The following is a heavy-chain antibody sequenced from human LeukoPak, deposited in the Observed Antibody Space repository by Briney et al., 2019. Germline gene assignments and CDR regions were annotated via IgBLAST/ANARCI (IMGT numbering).Heavy chain of an antibody. Sequence: SETLSLTCGVSGYSISSGFWWGWIRQPPGKGLEWIGSISGSGTTTYHNPSLKSRVTISVETSRNEFSLKLYSVTAADTAVYYCVRDRGYLVQDHWGPGTLVTVSS. CDR3: VRDRGYLVQDH. V-gene: IGHV4-38-2*02. CDR2: ISGSGTTT. D-gene: IGHD3-10*01. CDR1: GYSISSGFW. J-gene: IGHJ4*02.